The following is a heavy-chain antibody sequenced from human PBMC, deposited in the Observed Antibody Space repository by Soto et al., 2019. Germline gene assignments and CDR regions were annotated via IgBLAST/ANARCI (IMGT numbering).Heavy chain of an antibody. V-gene: IGHV4-39*01. CDR2: IYYSGST. Sequence: PSETLSLTCTVSGGSISSSSYYWGWIRQPPGKGLEWIGSIYYSGSTYYNPSLKSRVTISVDTSKNQFSLKLSSVTAADTAVYYCARLKQLYCSSTSCYRTMFYGMDVWGQGTTVTVS. D-gene: IGHD2-2*01. J-gene: IGHJ6*02. CDR3: ARLKQLYCSSTSCYRTMFYGMDV. CDR1: GGSISSSSYY.